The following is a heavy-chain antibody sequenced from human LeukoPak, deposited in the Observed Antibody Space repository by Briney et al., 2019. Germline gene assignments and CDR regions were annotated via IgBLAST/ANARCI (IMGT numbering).Heavy chain of an antibody. J-gene: IGHJ3*01. D-gene: IGHD1-26*01. CDR1: GGSISSSSYY. CDR3: ARDGPPYGSYDAFDV. CDR2: IYYSGST. Sequence: SETLSLTCTVSGGSISSSSYYWGWIRQPPGKGLEWIGSIYYSGSTNYNPSLKSRVTISVDTSKNQFSLKLSSVTAADTAVYYCARDGPPYGSYDAFDVWGQGTMVTVSS. V-gene: IGHV4-39*07.